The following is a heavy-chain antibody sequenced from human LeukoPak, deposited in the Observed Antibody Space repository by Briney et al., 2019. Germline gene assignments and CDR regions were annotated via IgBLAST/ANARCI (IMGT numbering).Heavy chain of an antibody. CDR3: ARQDFTGRVGAAGTGYLQH. D-gene: IGHD6-13*01. Sequence: PGGSLRLSCAASGFTFSSYWMSWVRQAPGKGLEWVSGISGSGDSTYYADSVKGRFTISRDNSKNTLYLQMNSLRAEDTAVYYCARQDFTGRVGAAGTGYLQHWGQGTLVTVSS. CDR1: GFTFSSYW. V-gene: IGHV3-23*01. CDR2: ISGSGDST. J-gene: IGHJ1*01.